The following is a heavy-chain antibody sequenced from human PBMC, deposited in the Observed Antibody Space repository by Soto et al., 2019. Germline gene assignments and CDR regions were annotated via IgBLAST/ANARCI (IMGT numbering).Heavy chain of an antibody. Sequence: SETLSLTCAVYGGSFSGYYWSWIRQPPGKGLEWIGEINHSGSTNYNPSLKSRVTISVDTSKNQFSLKLSSVTAADTAVYYCARGRRESRPDIVVVVAAKLFDYWGQGTLVTVSS. CDR3: ARGRRESRPDIVVVVAAKLFDY. V-gene: IGHV4-34*01. J-gene: IGHJ4*02. D-gene: IGHD2-15*01. CDR1: GGSFSGYY. CDR2: INHSGST.